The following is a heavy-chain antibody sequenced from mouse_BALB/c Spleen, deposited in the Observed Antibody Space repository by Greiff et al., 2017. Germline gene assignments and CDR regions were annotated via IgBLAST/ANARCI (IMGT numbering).Heavy chain of an antibody. CDR2: INSNGGST. J-gene: IGHJ2*01. V-gene: IGHV5-6-3*01. D-gene: IGHD1-1*01. CDR3: ARDHYYGSSYYFDY. Sequence: EVKLVESGGGLVQPGGSLKLSCAASGFTFSSYGMSWVRQTPDKRLELVATINSNGGSTYYPDSVKGRFTISRDNAKNTLYLQMSSLKSEDTAMYYCARDHYYGSSYYFDYWGQGTTLTVSS. CDR1: GFTFSSYG.